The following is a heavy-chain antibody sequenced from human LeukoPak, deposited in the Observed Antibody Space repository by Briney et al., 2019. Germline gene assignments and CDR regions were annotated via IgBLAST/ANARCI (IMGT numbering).Heavy chain of an antibody. CDR3: ARESYLTGYYSFDY. CDR1: GFTFSSYS. J-gene: IGHJ4*02. Sequence: GGSLRLSCAASGFTFSSYSMNWVRQAPGKGLEWVSSISSSSYIYYADSVKGRFTISRDNAKSSLYLQMNSLRAEDTAVYYCARESYLTGYYSFDYWGQGTLVTVSS. CDR2: ISSSSYI. D-gene: IGHD3-9*01. V-gene: IGHV3-21*01.